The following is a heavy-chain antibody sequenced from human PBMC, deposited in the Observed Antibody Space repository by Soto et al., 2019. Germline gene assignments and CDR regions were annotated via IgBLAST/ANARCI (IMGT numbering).Heavy chain of an antibody. V-gene: IGHV1-46*01. J-gene: IGHJ4*02. CDR3: AREEVLFVDIVATTLSTPGFDY. CDR1: GYTFTSYY. CDR2: INPSGGST. D-gene: IGHD5-12*01. Sequence: EASVKVSCKASGYTFTSYYMHWVRQAPGQGLEWMGIINPSGGSTSYAQKFQGRVTMTRDTSTSTVYMELSSLRSEDTAVYYCAREEVLFVDIVATTLSTPGFDYWGQGTLVTVSS.